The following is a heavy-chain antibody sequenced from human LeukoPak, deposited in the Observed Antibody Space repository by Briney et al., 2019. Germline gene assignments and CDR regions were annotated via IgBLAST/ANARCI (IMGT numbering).Heavy chain of an antibody. CDR1: GFTFSSYG. CDR3: AKGSDILTGYDAFDI. D-gene: IGHD3-9*01. Sequence: PGGSLGLSCAASGFTFSSYGMHWVRQAPGKGLEWVAVIWYDGSNKYYADSVKGRFTISRDNSKNTLYLQMNSLRAEDTAVYYCAKGSDILTGYDAFDIWGQGTMVTVSS. V-gene: IGHV3-33*06. J-gene: IGHJ3*02. CDR2: IWYDGSNK.